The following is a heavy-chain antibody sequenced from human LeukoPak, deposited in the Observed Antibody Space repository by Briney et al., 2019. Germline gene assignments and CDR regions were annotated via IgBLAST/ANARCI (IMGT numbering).Heavy chain of an antibody. CDR1: GDSVSSNSTG. V-gene: IGHV6-1*01. Sequence: SQTLSLTCVISGDSVSSNSTGWSWIRQSPSRGLEWLGRTYYRSKWYNDYAVSVKSRITINPETSKNQFSLQLNSVTPEDTAVYYGGGISGSFFRCWGQGTLVTVSP. CDR3: GGISGSFFRC. D-gene: IGHD3-10*01. CDR2: TYYRSKWYN. J-gene: IGHJ4*02.